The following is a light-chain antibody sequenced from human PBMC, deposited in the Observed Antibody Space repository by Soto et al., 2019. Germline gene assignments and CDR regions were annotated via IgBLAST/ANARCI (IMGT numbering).Light chain of an antibody. CDR2: KAS. Sequence: DIQMTQSPSTLSASVGDRVTITCRASQTISNWLARYQQKPGKAPKLLIYKASSLESGVPSHFSGSGSGTEFTLTISSLQPDDFATYYCQQYHNYPRTFGQGTKVEIK. CDR3: QQYHNYPRT. J-gene: IGKJ1*01. CDR1: QTISNW. V-gene: IGKV1-5*03.